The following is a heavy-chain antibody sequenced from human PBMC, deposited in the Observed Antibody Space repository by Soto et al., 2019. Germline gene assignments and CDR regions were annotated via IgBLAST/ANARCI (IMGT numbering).Heavy chain of an antibody. D-gene: IGHD5-18*01. CDR3: ARGDLKPRGYSYGYFDY. CDR1: GGSFSGYY. Sequence: SETLSLTCAVYGGSFSGYYWSWIRQPPGKGLEWIGEINHSGSTNYNPSLKSRVTISVDASKNQFSLKLSSVTAADTAVYYCARGDLKPRGYSYGYFDYWGQGTLVTVSS. CDR2: INHSGST. V-gene: IGHV4-34*01. J-gene: IGHJ4*02.